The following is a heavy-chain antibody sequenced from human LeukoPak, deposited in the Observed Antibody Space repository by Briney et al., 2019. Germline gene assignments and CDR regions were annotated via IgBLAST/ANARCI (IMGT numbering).Heavy chain of an antibody. Sequence: GSLRLSCAVSGFNVSSNYMSWVRQAPGKGLEWIGDINHSGGTNYIPSLKSRVTISVDTSKKQFSLKLTSVTAADTAVYYCARHRRIPAAGIRGYDYWGQGILVTVSS. V-gene: IGHV4-34*08. CDR3: ARHRRIPAAGIRGYDY. CDR1: GFNVSSNY. J-gene: IGHJ4*02. CDR2: INHSGGT. D-gene: IGHD6-13*01.